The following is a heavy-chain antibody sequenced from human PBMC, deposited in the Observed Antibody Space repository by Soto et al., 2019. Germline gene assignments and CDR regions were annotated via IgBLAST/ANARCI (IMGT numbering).Heavy chain of an antibody. D-gene: IGHD6-19*01. CDR3: ASMYSSGQSDY. CDR2: ISAYNGNT. CDR1: GYTFTSYG. J-gene: IGHJ4*02. Sequence: ASVKVSCKASGYTFTSYGISWVRQAPGQGLEWMGWISAYNGNTNYAQKLEGRVTMTTDTSTSTAYMELRSLRSDDTAVYYCASMYSSGQSDYWGQGTLVTVSS. V-gene: IGHV1-18*01.